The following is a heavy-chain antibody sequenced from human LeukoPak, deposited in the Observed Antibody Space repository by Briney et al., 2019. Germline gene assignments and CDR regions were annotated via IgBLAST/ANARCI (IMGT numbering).Heavy chain of an antibody. CDR1: GSTFSNYW. CDR2: INSDGINT. V-gene: IGHV3-74*01. J-gene: IGHJ6*03. Sequence: PGGSLRLSCAASGSTFSNYWMHWVRQAPGKGLVWVSRINSDGINTSYADSVKGRFTISRDNAKNSLYLQMNSLRAEDTAVYYCARSGDFWSGYYTHYYYYMDVWGKGTTVTVSS. CDR3: ARSGDFWSGYYTHYYYYMDV. D-gene: IGHD3-3*01.